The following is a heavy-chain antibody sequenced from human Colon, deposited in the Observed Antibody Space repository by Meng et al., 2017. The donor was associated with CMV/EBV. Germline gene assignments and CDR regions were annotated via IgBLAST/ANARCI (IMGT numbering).Heavy chain of an antibody. J-gene: IGHJ4*02. Sequence: LSLTCVVSGGSLIGTNWWNWVRQPPGGGLEWIGEIFHSGASNYSPSLKSRATISIDNSKNQFSLRLTSVTVADTAVYFCADPPAGLWGQGVLVTVSS. CDR3: ADPPAGL. CDR2: IFHSGAS. V-gene: IGHV4-4*01. CDR1: GGSLIGTNW. D-gene: IGHD3-16*01.